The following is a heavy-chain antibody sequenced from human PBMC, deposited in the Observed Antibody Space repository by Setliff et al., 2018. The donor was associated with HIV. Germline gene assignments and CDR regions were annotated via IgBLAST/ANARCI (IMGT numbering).Heavy chain of an antibody. CDR1: WESKINHD. D-gene: IGHD2-8*01. V-gene: IGHV4-59*11. Sequence: SSETLSLTCSVSWESKINHDWGWIRQSPGRGLEWIGSMFRGGGRQFQPSLASRVSISGATSKNQFSLKMTSVTPADTAVYYCARGQSCTNGVCYQYWGQGTLVTVSS. CDR3: ARGQSCTNGVCYQY. J-gene: IGHJ4*02. CDR2: MFRGGGR.